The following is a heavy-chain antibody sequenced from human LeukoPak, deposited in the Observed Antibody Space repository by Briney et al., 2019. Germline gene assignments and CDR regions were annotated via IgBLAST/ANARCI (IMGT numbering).Heavy chain of an antibody. CDR1: GDSVSSDSAA. CDR2: TYYRSKWYY. Sequence: SQTLSDTSAISGDSVSSDSAACQWARQSRSGGLGCLGWTYYRSKWYYAFAASLESRIVVNPEISKNQYSLQLNSVTREDTAAYYCASMLWLQYGAFDYGGQGILVSVSA. J-gene: IGHJ4*02. V-gene: IGHV6-1*01. CDR3: ASMLWLQYGAFDY. D-gene: IGHD4-11*01.